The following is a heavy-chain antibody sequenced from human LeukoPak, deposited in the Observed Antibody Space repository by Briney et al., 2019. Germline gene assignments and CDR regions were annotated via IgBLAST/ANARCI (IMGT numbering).Heavy chain of an antibody. D-gene: IGHD1-14*01. CDR1: GFTVSNNY. Sequence: GGSLRLSCAASGFTVSNNYMSWVRQAPGKGLEWVSISYSDSNTNYADSVKGRFTISRDASQNTLSLQMNSLRAEDTAVYYCVRKNRDFNAAFDIWGQGTVVTVSS. CDR3: VRKNRDFNAAFDI. V-gene: IGHV3-53*01. CDR2: SYSDSNT. J-gene: IGHJ3*02.